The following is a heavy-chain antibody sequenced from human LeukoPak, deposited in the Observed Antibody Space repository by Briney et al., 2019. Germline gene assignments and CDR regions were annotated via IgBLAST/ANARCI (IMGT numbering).Heavy chain of an antibody. Sequence: PSDPLSLPCTVCGGLIRRYHGRWPRQPTGKGLEWIGHIYSSGNPNYHPSLESRVTMSVDTSKNHFSLKLRSVTAPDTAVYYRARVLQGRTLGGAGSTCWYVPWGQGTLVTV. J-gene: IGHJ5*02. D-gene: IGHD3-16*01. V-gene: IGHV4-4*07. CDR3: ARVLQGRTLGGAGSTCWYVP. CDR1: GGLIRRYH. CDR2: IYSSGNP.